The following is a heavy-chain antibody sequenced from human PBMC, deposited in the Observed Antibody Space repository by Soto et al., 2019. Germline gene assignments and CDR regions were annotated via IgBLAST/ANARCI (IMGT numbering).Heavy chain of an antibody. CDR3: ARGGARLRYFDWLIHYGMDV. CDR2: IKQDGSEK. D-gene: IGHD3-9*01. J-gene: IGHJ6*02. Sequence: GGSLRLSCAASGFTFSSYWMSWVRQAPGKGLEWVANIKQDGSEKYYVDSVKGRFTISRDNAKNSLYLQMNSLRAEDTAVYYCARGGARLRYFDWLIHYGMDVWGQGTTVTVSS. V-gene: IGHV3-7*05. CDR1: GFTFSSYW.